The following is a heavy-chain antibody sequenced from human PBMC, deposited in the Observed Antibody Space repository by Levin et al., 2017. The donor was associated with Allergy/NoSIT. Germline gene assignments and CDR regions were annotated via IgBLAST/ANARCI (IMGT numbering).Heavy chain of an antibody. J-gene: IGHJ4*02. CDR2: IYYSGST. V-gene: IGHV4-59*08. Sequence: SETLSLTCTVSGGSISGYYWSWIRQPPGKGLEWIGYIYYSGSTNYNPSLKSRVTISVDTSKNQFSLKLSSVTAADTAVYYCARHLPKGGSLALVYWGQGTLVTVSP. CDR1: GGSISGYY. D-gene: IGHD2-15*01. CDR3: ARHLPKGGSLALVY.